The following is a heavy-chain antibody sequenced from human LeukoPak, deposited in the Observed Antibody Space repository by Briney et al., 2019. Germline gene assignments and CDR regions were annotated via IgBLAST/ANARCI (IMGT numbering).Heavy chain of an antibody. Sequence: GGSLRLSCEGSGFTFKSYAMSWVRQAPGKGLEWVSGVSGSGDFTDYADSVKGRFTISTGTPTNTLSLQMSSLRVEDTSIYYCAKERYCSGGSCYASHDLHWGQGTLVTVSS. CDR1: GFTFKSYA. V-gene: IGHV3-23*01. CDR3: AKERYCSGGSCYASHDLH. D-gene: IGHD2-15*01. J-gene: IGHJ4*02. CDR2: VSGSGDFT.